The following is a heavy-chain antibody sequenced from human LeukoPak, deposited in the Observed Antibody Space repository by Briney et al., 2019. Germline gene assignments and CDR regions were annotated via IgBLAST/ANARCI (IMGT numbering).Heavy chain of an antibody. CDR1: GFTFSNHG. CDR2: IWYDGSQE. D-gene: IGHD6-6*01. V-gene: IGHV3-33*01. J-gene: IGHJ4*02. CDR3: ARDLAAARLDF. Sequence: GGSLRLSCAASGFTFSNHGMHWVRQAPGKGLEWVANIWYDGSQEYYADTVKGRFTISRDISKNTLYLQMNSLRAEDTAVYYCARDLAAARLDFRGQGTLATVSS.